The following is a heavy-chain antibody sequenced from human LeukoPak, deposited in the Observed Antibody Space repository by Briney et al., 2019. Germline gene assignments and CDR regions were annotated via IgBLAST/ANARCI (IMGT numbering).Heavy chain of an antibody. CDR2: IYHTGST. CDR3: ARVPSTNYYDSSGYWGYFDY. CDR1: GYSISSGYY. V-gene: IGHV4-38-2*02. Sequence: SETLSLTCTVSGYSISSGYYWGWIRQPPGMGLEWIGSIYHTGSTYYSPSLKSRVTISVYTSKNQFSLKLSSVTAADTAVYYCARVPSTNYYDSSGYWGYFDYWGQGTLVTVSS. D-gene: IGHD3-22*01. J-gene: IGHJ4*02.